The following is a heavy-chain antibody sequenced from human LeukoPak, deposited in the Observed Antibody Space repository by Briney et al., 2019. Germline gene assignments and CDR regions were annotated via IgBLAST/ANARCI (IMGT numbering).Heavy chain of an antibody. J-gene: IGHJ2*01. V-gene: IGHV4-59*01. CDR1: GGSISAFY. CDR2: IYHSGST. Sequence: SETLSLTCTISGGSISAFYWSWIRQPPGKGLEWIGNIYHSGSTNYNPSLKSRVIMSVDTSKKYFSLKLSSVTGADTAVYYCASFDYGDFWYFDIWGRGALVTVSS. D-gene: IGHD4-17*01. CDR3: ASFDYGDFWYFDI.